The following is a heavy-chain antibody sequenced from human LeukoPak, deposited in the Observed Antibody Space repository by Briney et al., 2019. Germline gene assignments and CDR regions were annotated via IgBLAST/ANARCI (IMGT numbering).Heavy chain of an antibody. CDR2: ISSRSSYI. CDR1: GFTFSSYS. Sequence: GGSLRLSCAASGFTFSSYSMNWVRQAPGKGLEWVSSISSRSSYIYYADSVKGRFTISRDNAKNSLYLQMNSLRAEDTAVYYCARESAYDYWGQGTLVTVSS. CDR3: ARESAYDY. D-gene: IGHD3-16*01. V-gene: IGHV3-21*01. J-gene: IGHJ4*02.